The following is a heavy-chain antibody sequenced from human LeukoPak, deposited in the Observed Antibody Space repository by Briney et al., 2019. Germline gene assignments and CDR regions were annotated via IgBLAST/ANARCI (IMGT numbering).Heavy chain of an antibody. CDR1: GFTFSSYS. V-gene: IGHV3-21*01. J-gene: IGHJ1*01. D-gene: IGHD2/OR15-2a*01. Sequence: GGSLTLSCAASGFTFSSYSMNWLRQAPGKGLEWVSSISSSSYIYYADSVKGRFTISRDNAKNSLYLQMNSLRAEDTAVDYCARGEVGLLSHWGQGTLVTVSS. CDR3: ARGEVGLLSH. CDR2: ISSSSYI.